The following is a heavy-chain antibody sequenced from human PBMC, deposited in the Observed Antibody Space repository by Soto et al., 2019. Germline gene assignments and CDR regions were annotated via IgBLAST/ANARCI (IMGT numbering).Heavy chain of an antibody. V-gene: IGHV2-5*01. J-gene: IGHJ2*01. D-gene: IGHD6-19*01. Sequence: QITLKESGLTLVNPTQTLTLTCSFSGFSLTSSGVGVGWFRQPPGKALEWLALIYWPDDKRYSPSLESRLTITKDISENHVVLTVTNVDPMDTATYFCAHGLEGTWYFDVWGRGTLVTVSS. CDR3: AHGLEGTWYFDV. CDR2: IYWPDDK. CDR1: GFSLTSSGVG.